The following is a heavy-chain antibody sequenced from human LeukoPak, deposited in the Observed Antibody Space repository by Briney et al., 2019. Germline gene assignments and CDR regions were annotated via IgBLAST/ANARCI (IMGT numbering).Heavy chain of an antibody. J-gene: IGHJ4*02. CDR1: GGSISSYY. CDR3: ARLARYSSSWYFDY. Sequence: SETLSLTCTVSGGSISSYYWSWVRQPPGKGLEWIGYIYYSGSTNYNPSPKSRVTISVDTSKNQFSLKLSSVTAADTAVYYCARLARYSSSWYFDYWGQGTLVTVSS. D-gene: IGHD6-13*01. CDR2: IYYSGST. V-gene: IGHV4-59*08.